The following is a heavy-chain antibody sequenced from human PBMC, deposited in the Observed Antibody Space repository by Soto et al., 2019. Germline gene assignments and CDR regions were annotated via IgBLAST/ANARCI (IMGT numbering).Heavy chain of an antibody. Sequence: GGSLRLSCAASGCTFSSYAMSWVRQAPGKGLEWVSAISGSGGSTYYADSVKGRFTISRDNSKNTLYLQMNSLRAEDTAVYYCAKAPPGGSGSSWFDPWGQGTLVTVSS. CDR3: AKAPPGGSGSSWFDP. CDR1: GCTFSSYA. J-gene: IGHJ5*02. V-gene: IGHV3-23*01. CDR2: ISGSGGST. D-gene: IGHD3-10*01.